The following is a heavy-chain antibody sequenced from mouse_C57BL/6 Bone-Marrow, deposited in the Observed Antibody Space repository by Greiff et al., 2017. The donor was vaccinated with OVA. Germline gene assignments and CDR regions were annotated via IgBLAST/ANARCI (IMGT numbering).Heavy chain of an antibody. CDR3: ARPYYYGFDY. CDR2: ISSGGSYT. CDR1: GFTFSSYG. Sequence: EVQVVESGGDLVKPGGSLKLSCAASGFTFSSYGMSWVRQTPDKRLEWVATISSGGSYTYYPDSVKGRFTISRDNAKNTLYLQMSSLKSEDTAMYYCARPYYYGFDYWGQGTTLTVSS. D-gene: IGHD1-1*01. V-gene: IGHV5-6*01. J-gene: IGHJ2*01.